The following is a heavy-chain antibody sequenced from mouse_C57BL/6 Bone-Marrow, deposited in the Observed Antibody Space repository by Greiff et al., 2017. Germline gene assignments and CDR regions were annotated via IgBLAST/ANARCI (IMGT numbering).Heavy chain of an antibody. CDR3: ARKGYGSSYWFAY. J-gene: IGHJ3*01. V-gene: IGHV2-2*01. Sequence: QVQLKQSGPGLVQPSQSLSITCTVSGFSLPSYGVHWVRQSPGKGLEWLGVIWSGGSTDYNAAFISRLSISKDNSKSQVFFKMNSLQADDTAIYDCARKGYGSSYWFAYWGQGTLVTVSA. CDR1: GFSLPSYG. D-gene: IGHD1-1*01. CDR2: IWSGGST.